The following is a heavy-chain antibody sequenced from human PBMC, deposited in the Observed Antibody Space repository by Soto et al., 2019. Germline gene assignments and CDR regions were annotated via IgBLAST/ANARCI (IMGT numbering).Heavy chain of an antibody. V-gene: IGHV4-59*08. J-gene: IGHJ4*02. Sequence: TLSLTCTVSGGSISSYYWSWIRQPPGKGLEWIGCIYYSGNTNYNPSLKTRVTISLDKSKSQFSLKLNSVTAADSAVYFCARLEGLATISYYFDYWGQGTLVTVSS. D-gene: IGHD3-9*01. CDR2: IYYSGNT. CDR1: GGSISSYY. CDR3: ARLEGLATISYYFDY.